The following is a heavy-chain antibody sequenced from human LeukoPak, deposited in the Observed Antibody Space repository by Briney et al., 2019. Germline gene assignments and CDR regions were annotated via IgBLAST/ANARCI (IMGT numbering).Heavy chain of an antibody. CDR2: IYHSGST. CDR1: GGSISSSSDY. J-gene: IGHJ5*02. D-gene: IGHD3-10*01. Sequence: SETLSLTCTVSGGSISSSSDYWGWIRQAPGKGLEWIGSIYHSGSTYYNPSLKSRVTIAVETSKNQFSLKLSSVTAADKAVYYCARAHMVRGVYNWFDPWGQGTLVTVSS. CDR3: ARAHMVRGVYNWFDP. V-gene: IGHV4-39*07.